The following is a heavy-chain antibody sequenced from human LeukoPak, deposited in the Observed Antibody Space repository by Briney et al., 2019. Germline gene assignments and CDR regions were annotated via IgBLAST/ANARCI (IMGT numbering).Heavy chain of an antibody. CDR3: ARGQGEFDSSGYYRYYYYMDV. D-gene: IGHD3-22*01. V-gene: IGHV4-34*01. J-gene: IGHJ6*03. CDR1: GGSFSGYY. Sequence: SETLSLTRAVYGGSFSGYYWSWIRQPPGKGLEWIGEINHSGSTNYNPSLKSRATISVDTSKNQFSLKLSSVTAADTAVYYCARGQGEFDSSGYYRYYYYMDVWGKGTTVTVSS. CDR2: INHSGST.